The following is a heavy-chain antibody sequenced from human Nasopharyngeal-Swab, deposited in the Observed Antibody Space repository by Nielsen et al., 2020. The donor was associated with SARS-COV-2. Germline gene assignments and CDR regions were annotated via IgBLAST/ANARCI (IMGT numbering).Heavy chain of an antibody. V-gene: IGHV4-39*01. D-gene: IGHD6-19*01. CDR3: GRMAGDYYYYMDV. CDR2: IYYSGST. J-gene: IGHJ6*03. CDR1: GGSISSSSYY. Sequence: SETLFLTCTVSGGSISSSSYYWGWIRQPPGKGLEWIGSIYYSGSTYYNPSLKSRVTISVDTSKNQFSLKLSSVTAADTAVYYCGRMAGDYYYYMDVWGKGTTVTVSS.